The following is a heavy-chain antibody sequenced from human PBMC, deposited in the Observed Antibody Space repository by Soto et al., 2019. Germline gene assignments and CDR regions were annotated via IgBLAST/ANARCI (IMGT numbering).Heavy chain of an antibody. V-gene: IGHV3-33*01. J-gene: IGHJ4*02. Sequence: GGSLRLSCAASGFTFSSYGMHWVRQAPGKGLEWVAVIWYDGSNKYYADSVKGRFTISRDNSKNTLYLQMNSLRAEDTAVYYCARGHVDTAMVLYFDYWGQGTLVTVSS. CDR1: GFTFSSYG. D-gene: IGHD5-18*01. CDR3: ARGHVDTAMVLYFDY. CDR2: IWYDGSNK.